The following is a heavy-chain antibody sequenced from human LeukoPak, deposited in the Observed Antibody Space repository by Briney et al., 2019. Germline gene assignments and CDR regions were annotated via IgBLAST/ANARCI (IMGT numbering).Heavy chain of an antibody. V-gene: IGHV3-15*04. CDR1: GFAFSEAW. Sequence: PGGSLRLSCATSGFAFSEAWMSWVRQAPGKGLEWVGNIDSRFGTGAVTYAGHVRGRFTISRDDAKNTLYVQMNSLKTEDTAVYYCTTNWSGLGGGQGTLVTVSS. D-gene: IGHD3/OR15-3a*01. CDR3: TTNWSGLG. J-gene: IGHJ4*02. CDR2: IDSRFGTGAV.